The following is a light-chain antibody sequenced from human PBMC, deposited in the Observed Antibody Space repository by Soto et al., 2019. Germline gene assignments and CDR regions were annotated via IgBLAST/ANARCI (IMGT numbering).Light chain of an antibody. CDR1: SSDVGAYKY. CDR2: EVS. J-gene: IGLJ2*01. Sequence: QSALTQPASVSGSPGQSVTISCTGTSSDVGAYKYVSWYQQHPGKAPKLMIYEVSNRPSGVSNRYSGSKSGNTASLTISGLQPEDEANYYCCSYAGSVTFTFGGGTKLTVL. CDR3: CSYAGSVTFT. V-gene: IGLV2-14*01.